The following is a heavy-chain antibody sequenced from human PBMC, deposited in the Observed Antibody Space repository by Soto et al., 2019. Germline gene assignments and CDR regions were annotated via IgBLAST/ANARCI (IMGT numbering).Heavy chain of an antibody. CDR2: INHSGST. CDR3: GRGYCSGGSCYGYYFDY. J-gene: IGHJ4*02. V-gene: IGHV4-34*01. D-gene: IGHD2-15*01. Sequence: PSETLSLTCAVYGGSFSGYYWSWIRQPPGKGLEWIGEINHSGSTNYNPSLKSRVTISVDTSKNQFSLKLSSVTAADTAVYYCGRGYCSGGSCYGYYFDYWGQGTLVTVSS. CDR1: GGSFSGYY.